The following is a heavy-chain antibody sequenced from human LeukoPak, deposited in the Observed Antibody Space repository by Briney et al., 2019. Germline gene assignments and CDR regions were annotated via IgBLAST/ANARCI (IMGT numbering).Heavy chain of an antibody. V-gene: IGHV3-23*01. CDR2: ISGSGGDT. D-gene: IGHD6-6*01. CDR1: GFPFTFA. CDR3: AKQSTARSLGE. Sequence: GGSLRLSCAASGFPFTFAMSWVRQAPGKGLEWVSTISGSGGDTYYAESVKGRFTISRDNSKDALYLQMDSLRAEDTAVYYCAKQSTARSLGEGGRGTLVTVS. J-gene: IGHJ4*02.